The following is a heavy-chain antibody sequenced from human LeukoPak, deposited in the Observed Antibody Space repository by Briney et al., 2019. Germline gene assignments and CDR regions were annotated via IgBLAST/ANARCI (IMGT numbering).Heavy chain of an antibody. CDR1: GGSISSYY. J-gene: IGHJ2*01. CDR3: AAMVRGVFSLFDWYFDL. D-gene: IGHD3-10*01. V-gene: IGHV4-59*12. CDR2: IYHSGST. Sequence: SSETLSLTCTVSGGSISSYYWSWIRQPPGKGLEWIGYIYHSGSTKYNPSLKSRVTISVDTSKNQFSLKLSSVTAADTAVYYCAAMVRGVFSLFDWYFDLWGRGTLVTVSS.